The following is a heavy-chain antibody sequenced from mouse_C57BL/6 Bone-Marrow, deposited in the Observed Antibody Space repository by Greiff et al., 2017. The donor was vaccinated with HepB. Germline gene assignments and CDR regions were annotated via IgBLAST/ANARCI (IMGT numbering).Heavy chain of an antibody. D-gene: IGHD1-1*01. CDR3: ARLGTTVVHWYFDV. V-gene: IGHV1-80*01. CDR2: IYPGDGDT. J-gene: IGHJ1*03. CDR1: GYAFSSYW. Sequence: QVQLQQSGAELVKPGASVKISCKASGYAFSSYWMNWVKQRPGKGLEWIGQIYPGDGDTNYNGKFKGKATLTADKSSSTAYMQLSSLTAEDSAVYFCARLGTTVVHWYFDVWGTGTTVTVSS.